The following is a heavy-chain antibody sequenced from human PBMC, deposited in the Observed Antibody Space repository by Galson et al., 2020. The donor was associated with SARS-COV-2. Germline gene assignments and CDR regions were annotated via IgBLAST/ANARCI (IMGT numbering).Heavy chain of an antibody. CDR1: GFTVSSNY. CDR2: IYSGGST. J-gene: IGHJ4*02. Sequence: GGSLRLSCAASGFTVSSNYMSWVRQAPGKGLEWVSVIYSGGSTYYADSVKGRFTISRDNSKNTLYLQMNSLRAEDTAVYYCARSYCGGDCLFDYWGQGTLVTVSS. V-gene: IGHV3-53*01. D-gene: IGHD2-21*02. CDR3: ARSYCGGDCLFDY.